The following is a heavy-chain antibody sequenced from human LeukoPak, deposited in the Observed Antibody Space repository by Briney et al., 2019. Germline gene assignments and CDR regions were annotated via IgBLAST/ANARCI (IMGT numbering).Heavy chain of an antibody. Sequence: SETLSLTCTVSGGSISSYYWSWIRQPPGKGLEWIGYIYYSGSTNCNPSLKSRVTISVDTSKNQFSLKLSSVTAADTAVYYCALAYCGGDCYSMSGYFDYWGQGTLVTVSS. CDR2: IYYSGST. CDR1: GGSISSYY. V-gene: IGHV4-59*01. J-gene: IGHJ4*02. D-gene: IGHD2-21*02. CDR3: ALAYCGGDCYSMSGYFDY.